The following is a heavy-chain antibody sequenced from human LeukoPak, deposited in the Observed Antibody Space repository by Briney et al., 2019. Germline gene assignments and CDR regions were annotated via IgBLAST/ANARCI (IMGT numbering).Heavy chain of an antibody. CDR1: GGSIGRSSYY. V-gene: IGHV4-30-4*08. Sequence: SETLSLTCTVSGGSIGRSSYYWSWIRQPPGKGLEWIGYIYYGGSTYYNPSLKSRVTISVDTSKNQFSLKLSSVTAADTAVYYCARTIVGATGYFDYWGQGTLVTVSS. CDR2: IYYGGST. J-gene: IGHJ4*02. D-gene: IGHD1-26*01. CDR3: ARTIVGATGYFDY.